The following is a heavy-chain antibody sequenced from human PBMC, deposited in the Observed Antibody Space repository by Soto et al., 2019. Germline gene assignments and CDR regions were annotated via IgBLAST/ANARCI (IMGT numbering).Heavy chain of an antibody. CDR3: ARVNYLPNAFDI. J-gene: IGHJ3*02. V-gene: IGHV4-59*01. Sequence: SETLSLTCIVSGGSISSYYWSWIRQPPGKGLEWIGYIYNSGSTNYNPSLKSRVTVSVDTSKNQFSLKLSSVTAADTAVYYCARVNYLPNAFDIWGQGTMVT. CDR1: GGSISSYY. CDR2: IYNSGST. D-gene: IGHD3-10*02.